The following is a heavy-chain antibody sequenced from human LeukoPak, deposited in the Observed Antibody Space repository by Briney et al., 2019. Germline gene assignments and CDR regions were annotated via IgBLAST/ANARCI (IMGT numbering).Heavy chain of an antibody. V-gene: IGHV4-34*01. D-gene: IGHD6-13*01. Sequence: SETLSLTCAVYGGSFSGYYWSWIRQPPGKGLEWIGEINHSGSTNYNPSLKSRVTISVDTSKNQFSLKLSSVTAADTAVYYCAREVAAAGTLLYYYYYMDVWGKGTTVTISS. CDR2: INHSGST. J-gene: IGHJ6*03. CDR3: AREVAAAGTLLYYYYYMDV. CDR1: GGSFSGYY.